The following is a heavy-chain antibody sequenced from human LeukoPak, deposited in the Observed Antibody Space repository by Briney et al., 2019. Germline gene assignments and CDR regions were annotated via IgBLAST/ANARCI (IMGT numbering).Heavy chain of an antibody. CDR1: GFTFSSYA. CDR3: AKAGYCSSTSCYWGYYYYMDV. V-gene: IGHV3-23*01. D-gene: IGHD2-2*01. CDR2: ICGSGGST. Sequence: GGSLRLSCAASGFTFSSYAMSSVRQAPGKGLEWVSAICGSGGSTYYADSVKGRFTISRDNSKNTLYLQMNSLRAEDTAVYYCAKAGYCSSTSCYWGYYYYMDVWGKGTTVTVSS. J-gene: IGHJ6*03.